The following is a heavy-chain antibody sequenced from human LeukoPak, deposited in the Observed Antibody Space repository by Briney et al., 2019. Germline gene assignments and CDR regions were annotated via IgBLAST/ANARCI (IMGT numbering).Heavy chain of an antibody. CDR3: AREWGFRSGMNAFDI. CDR2: ISYDGNNK. Sequence: GGSLRLSCEASGFTFSSYAMYWVRQAPGKGLEWVAVISYDGNNKYYADSVKGRFTISRDNSKNALYLQMNSLRAEDTAVYYCAREWGFRSGMNAFDIWGQGTMVTVSS. V-gene: IGHV3-30*04. D-gene: IGHD6-25*01. CDR1: GFTFSSYA. J-gene: IGHJ3*02.